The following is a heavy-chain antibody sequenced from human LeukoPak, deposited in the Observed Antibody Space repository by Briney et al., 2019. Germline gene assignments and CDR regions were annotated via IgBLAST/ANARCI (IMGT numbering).Heavy chain of an antibody. J-gene: IGHJ4*02. CDR3: AKDQEILVVPAAINY. CDR1: GGSISSGGYY. Sequence: NSSETLSLTCTVSGGSISSGGYYWSWLRQPPGKGLEWIGYIYHSGSTYYNPSLKSRVTISVDRSKNQFSLKLSSVTAADTAVYYCAKDQEILVVPAAINYWGQGTLVTVSS. CDR2: IYHSGST. V-gene: IGHV4-30-2*01. D-gene: IGHD2-2*02.